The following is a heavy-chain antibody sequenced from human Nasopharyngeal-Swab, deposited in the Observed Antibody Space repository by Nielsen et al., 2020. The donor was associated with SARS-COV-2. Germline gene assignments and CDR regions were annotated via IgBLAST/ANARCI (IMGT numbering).Heavy chain of an antibody. CDR2: ISYDGSNK. CDR1: GFTFSSYA. Sequence: GGSLRLSCAASGFTFSSYAMHWVRQAPGKGLEWVAVISYDGSNKYYADSVKGRFTISRDNSKNTLYLQMNSLRAEDTAVYYCARTRGGSYYDAFDIWGQGTMVTVSS. D-gene: IGHD1-26*01. V-gene: IGHV3-30*04. CDR3: ARTRGGSYYDAFDI. J-gene: IGHJ3*02.